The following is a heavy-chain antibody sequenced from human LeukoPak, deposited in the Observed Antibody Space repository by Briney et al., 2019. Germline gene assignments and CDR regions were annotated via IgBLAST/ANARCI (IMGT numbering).Heavy chain of an antibody. D-gene: IGHD3-3*01. CDR1: GGTFSSYA. J-gene: IGHJ3*02. CDR2: IMPIFGTA. CDR3: ARDKGYDFWSGYASGVAFDI. Sequence: SVKVSCKASGGTFSSYAIGWVRQAPVQGLEWMGGIMPIFGTANYAQKFQGRVTITADKSTSTAYMELSSLRSEDTAVYYCARDKGYDFWSGYASGVAFDIWGQGTMVTVSS. V-gene: IGHV1-69*06.